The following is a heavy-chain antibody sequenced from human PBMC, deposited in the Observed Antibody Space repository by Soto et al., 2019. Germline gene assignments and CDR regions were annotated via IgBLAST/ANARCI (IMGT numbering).Heavy chain of an antibody. Sequence: SVKVSCKASGGTFSSYAISWVRQAPRQGLEWMGGIIPIFGTANYAQKFQGRVTITADESTSTAYMELSSLRSEDTAVYYCAREDAGTWKGYSYGMDVWGQGTTVTVSS. CDR2: IIPIFGTA. J-gene: IGHJ6*02. CDR3: AREDAGTWKGYSYGMDV. CDR1: GGTFSSYA. D-gene: IGHD6-13*01. V-gene: IGHV1-69*13.